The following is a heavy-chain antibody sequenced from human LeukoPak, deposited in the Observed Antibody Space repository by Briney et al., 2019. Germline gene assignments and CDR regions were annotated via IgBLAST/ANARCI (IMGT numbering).Heavy chain of an antibody. Sequence: ASVKVSCKASGYTFTSYYMHWVRQAPGQGLEWMGIINPSGGSTSYAQKFQGRVTMTRDTSTSTVYMELSSLRSEDTAVYYCARARSRSVVGRIALGYWGQGTLVTVSS. CDR1: GYTFTSYY. D-gene: IGHD2-15*01. CDR3: ARARSRSVVGRIALGY. J-gene: IGHJ4*02. CDR2: INPSGGST. V-gene: IGHV1-46*01.